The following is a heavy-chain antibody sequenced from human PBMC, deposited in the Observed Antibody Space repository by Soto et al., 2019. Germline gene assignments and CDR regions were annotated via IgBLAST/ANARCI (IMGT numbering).Heavy chain of an antibody. CDR3: ARGGQLPDNWFDP. V-gene: IGHV4-30-4*01. Sequence: SETLSLTCTVSGGSISSGDYYWSWIRQPPGKGLEWIGYIYYSGSTYYNPSLKSRVTISVDTPKNQFSLKLSSVTAADTAVYYCARGGQLPDNWFDPWGQGTLVTVSS. J-gene: IGHJ5*02. CDR1: GGSISSGDYY. CDR2: IYYSGST. D-gene: IGHD2-2*01.